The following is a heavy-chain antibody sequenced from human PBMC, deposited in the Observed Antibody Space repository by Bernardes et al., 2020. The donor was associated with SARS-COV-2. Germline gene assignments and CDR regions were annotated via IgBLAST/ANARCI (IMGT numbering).Heavy chain of an antibody. Sequence: SGPTLVKPTQTLTLTCTFSGFSLSTSGVGVGWIRQPPGKALEWLALIYWDDDKRYSPSLKSRLTITKDTSKNQVVLTMTNMDPVDTATYYRAHRLLSYYDSSGYYGYWGQGTLVTVSS. CDR2: IYWDDDK. D-gene: IGHD3-22*01. J-gene: IGHJ4*02. V-gene: IGHV2-5*02. CDR3: AHRLLSYYDSSGYYGY. CDR1: GFSLSTSGVG.